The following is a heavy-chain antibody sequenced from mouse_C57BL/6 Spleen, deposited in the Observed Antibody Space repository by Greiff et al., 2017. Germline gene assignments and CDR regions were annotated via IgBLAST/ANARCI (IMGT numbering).Heavy chain of an antibody. J-gene: IGHJ4*01. CDR3: ARLYNGKDYYYAMDY. CDR2: IWWDDDK. Sequence: QVTLKVSGPGILQPSQTLSLTCSFSGFSLSTFGMGVGWIRQPSGKGLEWLAHIWWDDDKYYNPALKSRRTISKDTSKNQVFLKIANVDTADTAPYYCARLYNGKDYYYAMDYWGQGTSVTVSS. V-gene: IGHV8-8*01. D-gene: IGHD2-1*01. CDR1: GFSLSTFGMG.